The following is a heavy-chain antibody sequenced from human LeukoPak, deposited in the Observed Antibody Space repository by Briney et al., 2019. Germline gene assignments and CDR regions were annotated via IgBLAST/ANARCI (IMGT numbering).Heavy chain of an antibody. CDR1: GFTFSSYW. D-gene: IGHD3-16*01. V-gene: IGHV3-74*01. CDR3: ANGGYYYYYMDV. Sequence: PGGSLRLSCAASGFTFSSYWMHWVRHAPGKGLVWVSRINSDGSSTSYADSVKGRFTISRDNAKNTLYLQMNSLRAEDTAVYYCANGGYYYYYMDVWGKGTTVTVSS. J-gene: IGHJ6*03. CDR2: INSDGSST.